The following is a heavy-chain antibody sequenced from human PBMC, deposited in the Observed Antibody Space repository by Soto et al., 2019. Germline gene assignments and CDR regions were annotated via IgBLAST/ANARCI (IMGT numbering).Heavy chain of an antibody. CDR2: IIPIFGTA. Sequence: QVQLVQSGAEVQKPGPSVKVSCKASGGTFSSYAISWVRQAPGQGLEWMGGIIPIFGTANYAQKFQGRVTITADKSTSTAYMELSSLRSEDTAVYYCATKGVAVAGTHYYGMDVWGQGTTVTVSS. V-gene: IGHV1-69*06. D-gene: IGHD6-19*01. J-gene: IGHJ6*02. CDR3: ATKGVAVAGTHYYGMDV. CDR1: GGTFSSYA.